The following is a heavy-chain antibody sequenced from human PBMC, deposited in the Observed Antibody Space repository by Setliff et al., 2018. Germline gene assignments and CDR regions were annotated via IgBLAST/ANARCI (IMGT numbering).Heavy chain of an antibody. D-gene: IGHD3-3*01. J-gene: IGHJ4*02. CDR3: ARAQSWSGGPYYFDN. CDR1: RGTFSNYA. CDR2: MNPNSGNT. V-gene: IGHV1-8*02. Sequence: ASVKVSCKTSRGTFSNYAISWVRQAPGQGLEWMGWMNPNSGNTGYAQKFQGRVTMTRNTSISTAYMDLSSLRFEDTAVYYCARAQSWSGGPYYFDNWGQGTLVTVSS.